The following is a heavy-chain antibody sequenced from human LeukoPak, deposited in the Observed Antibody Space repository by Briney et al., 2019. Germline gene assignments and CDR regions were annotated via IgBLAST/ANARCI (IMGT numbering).Heavy chain of an antibody. CDR3: ARDPRGPTAYDHSGRDTFED. D-gene: IGHD3-22*01. CDR1: GFTFSSFE. J-gene: IGHJ4*02. V-gene: IGHV3-48*03. CDR2: ISISGSTI. Sequence: PGGSLRLSCAASGFTFSSFEMNWVRQAPGKGLEWVSYISISGSTIYYADSVKGRFTISRDNAKNSLYLQMNSLRPDDTAVYYCARDPRGPTAYDHSGRDTFEDWGQGTRVTVSS.